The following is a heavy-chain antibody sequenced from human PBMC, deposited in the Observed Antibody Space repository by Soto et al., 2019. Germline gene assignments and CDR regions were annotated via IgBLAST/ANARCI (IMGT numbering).Heavy chain of an antibody. CDR3: AKDLVGKRLVAARIGS. D-gene: IGHD2-15*01. CDR1: GFTFSSYA. V-gene: IGHV3-23*01. J-gene: IGHJ4*02. CDR2: ISGSGIDT. Sequence: GGSLRLSCAASGFTFSSYAMSWVRQAPGKGLEWVSAISGSGIDTYYADSVKGRFTISRDNSKNTLSLQMNSLRADDTALYYCAKDLVGKRLVAARIGSWGQGTLVTVSS.